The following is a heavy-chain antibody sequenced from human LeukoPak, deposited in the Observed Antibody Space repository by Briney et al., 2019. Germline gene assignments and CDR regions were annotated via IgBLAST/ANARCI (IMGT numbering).Heavy chain of an antibody. CDR1: GFTFSSYG. CDR2: ICYDGSNK. Sequence: PGGSLRLSCAASGFTFSSYGMHWVRQAPGKGLEWVAVICYDGSNKYYADSVKGRFTISRDNSKNTLYLQMNSLRAEDTAVYYCARDRGVSSGWPLLTNYYGMDVWGQGTTVTVSS. V-gene: IGHV3-33*01. J-gene: IGHJ6*02. CDR3: ARDRGVSSGWPLLTNYYGMDV. D-gene: IGHD6-19*01.